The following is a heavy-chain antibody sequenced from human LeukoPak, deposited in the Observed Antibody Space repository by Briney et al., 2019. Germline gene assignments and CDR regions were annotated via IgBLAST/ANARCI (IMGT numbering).Heavy chain of an antibody. V-gene: IGHV3-30-3*01. Sequence: GGSLRLSCAASGFTFSSYAMHWVRQAPGKGLEWVAVISYDGSNKYYADSVKGRFTISRDNSKNTLYLQMNSLRAEDTAVYYCAGELYGSGSYYDYWGQGTLVTVSS. J-gene: IGHJ4*02. CDR2: ISYDGSNK. CDR1: GFTFSSYA. CDR3: AGELYGSGSYYDY. D-gene: IGHD3-10*01.